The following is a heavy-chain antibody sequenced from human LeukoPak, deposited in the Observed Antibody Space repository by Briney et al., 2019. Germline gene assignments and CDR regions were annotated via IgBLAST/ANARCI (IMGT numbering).Heavy chain of an antibody. CDR1: GFTFSSYA. V-gene: IGHV3-7*01. CDR2: IKQDGSEK. J-gene: IGHJ4*02. D-gene: IGHD5-12*01. Sequence: GGSLRLSCAASGFTFSSYAMSWVRQAPGKGLEWVANIKQDGSEKYYVDSVKGRFTISRDNAKNSLYLQMNSLRAEDTAVYYCARDLRDSGYDFGYWGQGTLVTVSS. CDR3: ARDLRDSGYDFGY.